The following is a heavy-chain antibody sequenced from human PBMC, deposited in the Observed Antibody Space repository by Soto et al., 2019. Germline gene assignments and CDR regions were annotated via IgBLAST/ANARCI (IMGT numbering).Heavy chain of an antibody. CDR2: IYTSGST. Sequence: QVQLQESGPRLVNPSETLSLTCTVSGGSFSSHYWSWVRQPAGKGLEWIGRIYTSGSTNYNPSLKSRITMSIDTSQNQFSLKMSSVTAADTAVYYCATYTGSQRGAFGLWGQGTMVTVSS. D-gene: IGHD3-9*01. CDR1: GGSFSSHY. CDR3: ATYTGSQRGAFGL. J-gene: IGHJ3*01. V-gene: IGHV4-4*07.